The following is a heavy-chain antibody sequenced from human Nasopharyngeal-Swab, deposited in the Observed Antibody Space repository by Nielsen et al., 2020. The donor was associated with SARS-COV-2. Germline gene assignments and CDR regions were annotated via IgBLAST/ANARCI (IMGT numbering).Heavy chain of an antibody. CDR3: ARLIRSQGYYYYMDV. CDR1: GSSFTSYW. V-gene: IGHV5-51*01. Sequence: GESLKISCKGSGSSFTSYWIGWVRQMSGKGLEWMGIIYPGDSDTRYSPSFQGQVTISADKSISTAYLQWSSLKASDTAMYYCARLIRSQGYYYYMDVWGKGTTVTVSS. J-gene: IGHJ6*03. D-gene: IGHD3-16*01. CDR2: IYPGDSDT.